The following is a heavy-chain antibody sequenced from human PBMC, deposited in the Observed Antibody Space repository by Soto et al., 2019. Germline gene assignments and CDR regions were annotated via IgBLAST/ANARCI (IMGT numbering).Heavy chain of an antibody. D-gene: IGHD1-26*01. CDR2: ISYDGSNK. CDR1: GFTFSSYA. V-gene: IGHV3-30-3*01. CDR3: ARGVGIVGATTPFDY. Sequence: GGSLRLSCAASGFTFSSYAMHWVRQAPGKGLEWVAVISYDGSNKYYADSVKGRFTISRDNSKNTLYLQMNSLRAEDTAVYYCARGVGIVGATTPFDYWGQGTLVTVSS. J-gene: IGHJ4*02.